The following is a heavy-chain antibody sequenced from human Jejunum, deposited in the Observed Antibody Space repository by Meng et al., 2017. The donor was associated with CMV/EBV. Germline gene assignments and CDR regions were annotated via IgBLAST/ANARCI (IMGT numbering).Heavy chain of an antibody. CDR1: FSVRNFD. CDR3: AKERVVNSWYGIFDY. Sequence: FSVRNFDMSGARQAPGKGLEWVATITGSGSRTHYADSVKGRFTISRDNSKNTLYLQMDSLRAEDTALYYCAKERVVNSWYGIFDYWGQGTLVTVSS. V-gene: IGHV3-23*01. D-gene: IGHD6-13*01. J-gene: IGHJ4*02. CDR2: ITGSGSRT.